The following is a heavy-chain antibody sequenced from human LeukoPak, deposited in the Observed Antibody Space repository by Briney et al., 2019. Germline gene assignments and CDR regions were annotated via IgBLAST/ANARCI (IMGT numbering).Heavy chain of an antibody. Sequence: ASVKVSCKASGYTFTGYYMHWVRQAPGQGLEWMGWINPNSGGTNYAQKFQGRVIMTRDTSISTAYMELSRLRSDDTAVYYCASDSSGWFSYYLDYWGQGTLVTVPS. V-gene: IGHV1-2*02. D-gene: IGHD6-19*01. CDR3: ASDSSGWFSYYLDY. CDR1: GYTFTGYY. CDR2: INPNSGGT. J-gene: IGHJ4*02.